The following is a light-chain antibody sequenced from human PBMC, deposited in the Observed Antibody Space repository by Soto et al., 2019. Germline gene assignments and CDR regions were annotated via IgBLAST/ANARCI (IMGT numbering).Light chain of an antibody. CDR1: QSVGSK. CDR3: QQRSNWPPSIT. Sequence: EILMTQSPPTLSVSPGARATLSCRASQSVGSKLAWYQQRPGQAPRLLIYDASNRATGIPARFSGSGSGTDFTLTISSLEPEDFAVYYCQQRSNWPPSITFGQGTRLEI. V-gene: IGKV3-11*01. CDR2: DAS. J-gene: IGKJ5*01.